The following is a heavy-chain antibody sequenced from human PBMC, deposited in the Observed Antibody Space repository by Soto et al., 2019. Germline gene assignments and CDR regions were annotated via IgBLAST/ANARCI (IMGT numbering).Heavy chain of an antibody. V-gene: IGHV1-69*18. CDR1: GDTFSGYP. Sequence: QVQLVQSGAELKQPGSSVKVSCKASGDTFSGYPINWVRQAPGEGIEWMGRIIPVFGTTNDAQRFEGRVTYTADETTNTADMAVRGLLSEDTAVYYCSRDGGFGELKYGGPGTLVTVSS. D-gene: IGHD3-10*01. CDR2: IIPVFGTT. CDR3: SRDGGFGELKY. J-gene: IGHJ4*02.